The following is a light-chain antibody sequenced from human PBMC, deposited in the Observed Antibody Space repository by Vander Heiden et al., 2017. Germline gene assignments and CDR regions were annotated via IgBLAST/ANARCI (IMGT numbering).Light chain of an antibody. Sequence: LQMPQSPSSLSASVGDRVTITCRASQSISSYLNWYQQKPGKAPKLLIYAASSLQSGVPSRFSGSGSGTDFTLTISSLQPEDFATYYCQQSYSTPFTFGPGTKVDIK. CDR1: QSISSY. CDR3: QQSYSTPFT. J-gene: IGKJ3*01. V-gene: IGKV1-39*01. CDR2: AAS.